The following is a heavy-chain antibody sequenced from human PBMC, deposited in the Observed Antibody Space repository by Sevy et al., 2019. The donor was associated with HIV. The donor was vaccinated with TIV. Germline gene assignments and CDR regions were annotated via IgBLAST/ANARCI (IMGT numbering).Heavy chain of an antibody. Sequence: GGSLRLSCVASGFTLNSYWMSWVRQAPGKGLERVANIKQDGSVKYYVDSVKGRFTISRDNARNSLYLQMNSLRVEDTALYYCVRAIAADGSFWGQGTLVTVSS. V-gene: IGHV3-7*01. D-gene: IGHD6-13*01. J-gene: IGHJ4*02. CDR1: GFTLNSYW. CDR3: VRAIAADGSF. CDR2: IKQDGSVK.